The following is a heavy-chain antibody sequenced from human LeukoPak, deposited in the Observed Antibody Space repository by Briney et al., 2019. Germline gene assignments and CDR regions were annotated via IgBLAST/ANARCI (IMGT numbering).Heavy chain of an antibody. J-gene: IGHJ4*02. CDR2: INPSGGST. V-gene: IGHV1-46*01. CDR1: GYTFTSYY. Sequence: ASVKVSCKASGYTFTSYYMHWVRQAPGQGLEWMGIINPSGGSTNYAQKFQGRVTITADKSTSTAYMELSSLRSEDTAVYYCARLSFDYWGQGTLVTVSS. CDR3: ARLSFDY.